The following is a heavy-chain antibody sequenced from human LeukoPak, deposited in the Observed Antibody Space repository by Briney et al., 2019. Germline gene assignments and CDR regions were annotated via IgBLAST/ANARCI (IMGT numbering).Heavy chain of an antibody. Sequence: SETLSLTCAVYGESFSGYYWSWIRQPPGKGLEWIGEINHSGSTNYNPSLKSRVTISVDTSKNQFSLKLSSVTAADTAVYYCARRSGPFGVLIKRSSHGPIGYWGQGTLVTVSS. CDR2: INHSGST. CDR1: GESFSGYY. D-gene: IGHD3-3*01. CDR3: ARRSGPFGVLIKRSSHGPIGY. V-gene: IGHV4-34*01. J-gene: IGHJ4*02.